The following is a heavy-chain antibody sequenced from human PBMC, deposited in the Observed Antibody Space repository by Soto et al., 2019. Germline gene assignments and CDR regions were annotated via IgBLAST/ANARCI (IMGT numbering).Heavy chain of an antibody. D-gene: IGHD3-10*01. V-gene: IGHV3-30-3*01. J-gene: IGHJ5*02. CDR1: GFTFSSYA. Sequence: QVQLVESGGGVVQPGRSLRLSCAASGFTFSSYAMHWVRQAPGKGLEWVAVISYDGSNKYYADSVKGRFTISRDNSKNTLYLQMNSLRAEDTAVYYCARDNGTMESWLNWFDPWGQGTLVTVSS. CDR3: ARDNGTMESWLNWFDP. CDR2: ISYDGSNK.